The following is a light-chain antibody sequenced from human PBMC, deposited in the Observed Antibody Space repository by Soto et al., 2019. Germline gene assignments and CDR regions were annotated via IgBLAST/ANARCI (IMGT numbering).Light chain of an antibody. CDR2: GAS. CDR1: QSVSDES. V-gene: IGKV3-20*01. J-gene: IGKJ2*01. Sequence: DIVMTQSPGTLSLSPGERATLSCRASQSVSDESLAWYQQKPGQAPRLVISGASTRATGIPDRFRGSGSGTDFTLSISRLEPEDFAVYYCQQYGSTPYTFGQGTILEIK. CDR3: QQYGSTPYT.